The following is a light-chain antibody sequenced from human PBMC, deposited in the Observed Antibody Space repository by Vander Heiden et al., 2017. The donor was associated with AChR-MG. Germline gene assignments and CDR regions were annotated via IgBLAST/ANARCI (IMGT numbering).Light chain of an antibody. J-gene: IGKJ1*01. CDR3: QQSYTTPWT. Sequence: DLQMTQSPSSLSASVGDRVTIACRASQSISTYLNWYQQKPGKAPNLLIYAASSLQSGVPSRFSGSASGTDFTLTISSLQPEDFAIYYCQQSYTTPWTFGQGTKVDIK. CDR1: QSISTY. V-gene: IGKV1-39*01. CDR2: AAS.